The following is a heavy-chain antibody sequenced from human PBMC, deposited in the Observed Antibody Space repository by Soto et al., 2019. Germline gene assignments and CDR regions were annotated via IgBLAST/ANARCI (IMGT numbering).Heavy chain of an antibody. Sequence: QERLVQSGAEVRKPGSSVKVSCKVTGGTSTRYAINWVRQAPGQGLEWMGGIVPMFGTSKYAQKFQGTVTITADTSTNIVYMELRSLRSEDTAVYYCNRGSEYDFWSGYLWGQGTLVSVSS. D-gene: IGHD3-3*01. CDR1: GGTSTRYA. CDR2: IVPMFGTS. CDR3: NRGSEYDFWSGYL. V-gene: IGHV1-69*06. J-gene: IGHJ4*02.